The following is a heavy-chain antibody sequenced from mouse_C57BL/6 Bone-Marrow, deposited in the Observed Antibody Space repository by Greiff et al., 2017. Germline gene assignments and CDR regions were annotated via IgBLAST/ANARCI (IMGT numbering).Heavy chain of an antibody. CDR2: IRSKSNNYAT. D-gene: IGHD2-4*01. J-gene: IGHJ3*01. CDR1: GFSFNTYA. CDR3: VRHDYDDGGGFAY. Sequence: EVQLQESGGGLVQPKGSLKLSCAASGFSFNTYAMNWVRQAPGKGLEWVARIRSKSNNYATYYADSVKDRFTISRDDSESMLYLQMNNLKTEDTAMYYCVRHDYDDGGGFAYWGQGTLVTVSA. V-gene: IGHV10-1*01.